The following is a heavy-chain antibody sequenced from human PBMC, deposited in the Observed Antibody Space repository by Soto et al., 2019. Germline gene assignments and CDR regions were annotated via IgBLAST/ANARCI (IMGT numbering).Heavy chain of an antibody. Sequence: QVQLVQSGAEVKKPGSSVKVSCKASGGTFSSYSISWVRQAPGQGLEWMGGSIPIFGTANYAQKFQGRVTITADESTSTAYMELSSLSSEDTAVYYCARDGGLYRWSYYPRHDFDIWGQGTMVTVSS. CDR3: ARDGGLYRWSYYPRHDFDI. D-gene: IGHD1-26*01. V-gene: IGHV1-69*01. CDR2: SIPIFGTA. CDR1: GGTFSSYS. J-gene: IGHJ3*02.